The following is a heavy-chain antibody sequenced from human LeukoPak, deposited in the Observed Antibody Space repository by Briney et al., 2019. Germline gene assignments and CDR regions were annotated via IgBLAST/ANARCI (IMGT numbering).Heavy chain of an antibody. J-gene: IGHJ4*02. V-gene: IGHV3-23*01. D-gene: IGHD6-13*01. CDR2: ISGSGVAT. CDR1: GFTFSNYA. CDR3: AKDWGYSSSQGYYFDY. Sequence: GGSLRLSRAASGFTFSNYAVSWVRQAPGKGLEWVSGISGSGVATYSADSVKGRFTISRDNSKNTLYLQMNSLRAEDTAVYYCAKDWGYSSSQGYYFDYWGQGTLVTVSS.